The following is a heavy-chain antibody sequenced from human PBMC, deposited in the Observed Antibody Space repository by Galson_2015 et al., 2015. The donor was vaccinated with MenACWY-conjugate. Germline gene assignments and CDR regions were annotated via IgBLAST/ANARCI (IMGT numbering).Heavy chain of an antibody. D-gene: IGHD1-26*01. CDR1: GFAFSGYW. CDR3: AKTRGASFYFDS. V-gene: IGHV3-74*01. J-gene: IGHJ4*02. CDR2: INPGGSST. Sequence: SLRLSCAASGFAFSGYWMHWGRQAPGKGLVWVSRINPGGSSTTYADSVKDRFTISRDNAKNTLYLQMNSLRPEDTAVFYCAKTRGASFYFDSWGQGTLVTVSS.